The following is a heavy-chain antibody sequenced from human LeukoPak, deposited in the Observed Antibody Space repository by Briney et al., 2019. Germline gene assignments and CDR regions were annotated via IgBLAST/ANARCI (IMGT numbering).Heavy chain of an antibody. D-gene: IGHD2-2*01. CDR1: GFTFSSYA. CDR3: ARDGGPIVVVPAASRGGRLDY. Sequence: GGSLRLSCAASGFTFSSYAMSWVRQAPGKGLEWVSAISGSGGSTCYADSVKGRFTISRDNSKNTLYLQMNSLRAEDTAVYYCARDGGPIVVVPAASRGGRLDYWGQGTLVTVSS. CDR2: ISGSGGST. V-gene: IGHV3-23*01. J-gene: IGHJ4*02.